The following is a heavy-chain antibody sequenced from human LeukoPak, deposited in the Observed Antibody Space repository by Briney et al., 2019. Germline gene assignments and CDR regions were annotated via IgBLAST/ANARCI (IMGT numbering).Heavy chain of an antibody. J-gene: IGHJ6*02. CDR1: GFTFSDYY. D-gene: IGHD3-10*01. CDR3: ARSPDYYGSGSSHVDYYYGMDV. V-gene: IGHV3-11*03. CDR2: ISSRSNYT. Sequence: PGGSLRLSCAASGFTFSDYYMSWIRQAPGKGLEWISYISSRSNYTNYIDSVKGRFTISRDNAKNSLYLQMNSLRADDTAVYYCARSPDYYGSGSSHVDYYYGMDVWGRGTTVTVSS.